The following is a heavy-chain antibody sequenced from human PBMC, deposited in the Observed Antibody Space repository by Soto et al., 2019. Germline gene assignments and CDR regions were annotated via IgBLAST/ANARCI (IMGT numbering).Heavy chain of an antibody. J-gene: IGHJ5*02. CDR3: AKNSGWFNT. Sequence: GGSPRLSCAASGFPFSSTDMTWVRQAPGKGLDWVSTDGSGGTTYYADSVKGRFTISRDNSMNTVYLQMNSLRADDTALYYCAKNSGWFNTWGQGALVTVSS. CDR2: DGSGGTT. D-gene: IGHD3-10*01. V-gene: IGHV3-23*01. CDR1: GFPFSSTD.